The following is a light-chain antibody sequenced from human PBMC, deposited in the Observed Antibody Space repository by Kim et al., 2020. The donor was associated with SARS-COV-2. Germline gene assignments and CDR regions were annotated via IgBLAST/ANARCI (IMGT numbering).Light chain of an antibody. V-gene: IGLV3-19*01. Sequence: SSELTQDPAVSVALGQTVTITCQGDSLRNHYASWYKKKPGQAPVIVIYGENVRPSGIPDRFYGSTSRSTASLTITGAQAEDEAAYFCNSRDSSINHLVFG. CDR3: NSRDSSINHLV. CDR1: SLRNHY. CDR2: GEN. J-gene: IGLJ2*01.